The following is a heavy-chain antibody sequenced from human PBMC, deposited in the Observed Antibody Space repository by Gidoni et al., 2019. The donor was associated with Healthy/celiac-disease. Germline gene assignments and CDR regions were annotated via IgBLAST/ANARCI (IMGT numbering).Heavy chain of an antibody. CDR3: AKDRGTMIVVVISFDI. V-gene: IGHV3-23*01. CDR2: ISGSGGST. CDR1: GFTFSDDA. D-gene: IGHD3-22*01. J-gene: IGHJ3*02. Sequence: EVQLLESGGGLVQPGGSLRSCCAASGFTFSDDAMSWVRQAPGKGLEWVSAISGSGGSTYYADSVKGRFTISRDNSKNTLYLQMNSLRAEDTAVYYCAKDRGTMIVVVISFDIWGQGTMVTVSS.